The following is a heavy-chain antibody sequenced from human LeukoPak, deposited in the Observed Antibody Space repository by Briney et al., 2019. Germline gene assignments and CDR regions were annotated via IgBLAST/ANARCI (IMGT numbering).Heavy chain of an antibody. CDR3: ARGNWNDLYFDY. V-gene: IGHV4-39*07. CDR1: GGSISSSSYY. Sequence: SETLSLTCTVSGGSISSSSYYWGWIRQPPGKGLEWIGSIYYSGSTYYNPSLKSRVTISVDTSKNQFSLKLSSVTAADTAVYYCARGNWNDLYFDYWGQGTLVTVSS. J-gene: IGHJ4*02. CDR2: IYYSGST. D-gene: IGHD1-1*01.